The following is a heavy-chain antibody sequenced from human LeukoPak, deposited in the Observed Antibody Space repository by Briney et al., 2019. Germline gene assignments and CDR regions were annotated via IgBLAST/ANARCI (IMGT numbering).Heavy chain of an antibody. J-gene: IGHJ4*02. Sequence: GASVKVSCKASGGTFSSYAISWVRQAPGQGLEWMGGIIPIFGTANYAQKFQGRGTITTDESTSTAYMELSSLRSEDTAVYYCAREVVPAGFDYWGQGTLVTVSS. CDR3: AREVVPAGFDY. CDR1: GGTFSSYA. D-gene: IGHD2-2*01. V-gene: IGHV1-69*05. CDR2: IIPIFGTA.